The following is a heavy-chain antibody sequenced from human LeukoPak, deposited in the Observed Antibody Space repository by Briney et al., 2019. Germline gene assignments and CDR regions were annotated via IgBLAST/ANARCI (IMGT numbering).Heavy chain of an antibody. CDR2: TYYSGST. CDR1: GGSISSSSYY. Sequence: PSETLSLTCTVSGGSISSSSYYWGWIRQPPGKGLEWIGSTYYSGSTYYNPSLKSRVTISVDTSKNQFSLKLSSVTAADTAVYYCARDPIYYFDYWGQGTLVTVSS. V-gene: IGHV4-39*02. J-gene: IGHJ4*02. CDR3: ARDPIYYFDY.